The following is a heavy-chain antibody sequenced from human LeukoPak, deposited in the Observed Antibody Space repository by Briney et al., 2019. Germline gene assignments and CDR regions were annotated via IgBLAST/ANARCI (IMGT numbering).Heavy chain of an antibody. CDR2: IYYSGST. J-gene: IGHJ4*02. Sequence: SETLSLTCTVSGGSISSYYWSWIRQPPGKGLEWIGYIYYSGSTNYNPSLKSRVTISVDTSKNQFSLKLSSVTAADTAVYYCAREGSYYYDSSGYFDYWGQGTLVTVSS. CDR3: AREGSYYYDSSGYFDY. V-gene: IGHV4-59*01. CDR1: GGSISSYY. D-gene: IGHD3-22*01.